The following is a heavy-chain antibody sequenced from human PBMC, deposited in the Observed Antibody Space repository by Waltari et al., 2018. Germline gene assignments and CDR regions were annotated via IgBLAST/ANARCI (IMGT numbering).Heavy chain of an antibody. CDR2: INAYNGNT. D-gene: IGHD3-3*01. J-gene: IGHJ6*04. CDR3: ARGGTYYDFWYMDV. Sequence: QVQLVQSGAEVKKPGASVKVSCKASGYTFSDYGITWVRQAPGQGLEWMGWINAYNGNTNYAQRFQGRVTMTTLTSTTTAYMELRSLRSDDTAVYYCARGGTYYDFWYMDVWGKGTTVTISS. V-gene: IGHV1-18*01. CDR1: GYTFSDYG.